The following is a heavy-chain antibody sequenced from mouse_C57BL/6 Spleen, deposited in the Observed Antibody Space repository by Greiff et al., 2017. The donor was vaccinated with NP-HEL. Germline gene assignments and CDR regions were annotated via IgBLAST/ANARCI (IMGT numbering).Heavy chain of an antibody. CDR2: IWRGGST. D-gene: IGHD1-1*01. Sequence: VHLVESGPGLVQPSQSLSITCTVSGFSLTSYGVHWVRQSPGKGLEWLGVIWRGGSTDYNAAFMSRLSITKDNSKSQVFFKMNSLQADDTAIYYCAKTYGSSYDWYFDVWGTGTTVTVSS. CDR3: AKTYGSSYDWYFDV. J-gene: IGHJ1*03. CDR1: GFSLTSYG. V-gene: IGHV2-5*01.